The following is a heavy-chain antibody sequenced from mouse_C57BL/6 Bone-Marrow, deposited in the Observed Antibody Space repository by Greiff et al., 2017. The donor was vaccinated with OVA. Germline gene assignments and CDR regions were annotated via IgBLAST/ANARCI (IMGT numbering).Heavy chain of an antibody. J-gene: IGHJ4*01. CDR2: IRNKANGYTT. V-gene: IGHV7-3*01. D-gene: IGHD1-1*01. CDR3: ARSFYYYGSSYVYYAMDY. Sequence: EVKLMESGGGLVQPGGSLSLSCAASGFTFTDYYMSWVRQPPGKALEWLGFIRNKANGYTTEYSASVKGRFTISRDNSQSILYLQMNALRAEDSATYYCARSFYYYGSSYVYYAMDYWGQGTSVTVSS. CDR1: GFTFTDYY.